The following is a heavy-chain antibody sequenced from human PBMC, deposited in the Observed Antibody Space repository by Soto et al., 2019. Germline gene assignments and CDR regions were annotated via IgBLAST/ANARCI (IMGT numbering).Heavy chain of an antibody. Sequence: QLQLQESGSGLVKPSQTLSLTCAVSGGSISSGGYSWIWIRQPPGKGLEWIGYIYHSGSTYYNPSIKSRVTISVERSNTQFSLNLSSVTAADTAVYYSAGGPGVARNYWGQGTLVTVSS. J-gene: IGHJ4*02. D-gene: IGHD5-12*01. CDR2: IYHSGST. CDR1: GGSISSGGYS. V-gene: IGHV4-30-2*01. CDR3: AGGPGVARNY.